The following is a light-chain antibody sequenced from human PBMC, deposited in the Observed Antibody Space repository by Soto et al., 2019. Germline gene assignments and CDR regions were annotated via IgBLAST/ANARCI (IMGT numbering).Light chain of an antibody. CDR2: EVS. Sequence: QSALTQPASVSGSPGQSITISCTGTSSDVGGYKYVSWYQQHPDKAPKLIIFEVSNRPSGVPDRFSGSKSGNTASLTISGLQAEDEADYYCCSYAGSYTWVFGGGTKLTVL. J-gene: IGLJ3*02. CDR3: CSYAGSYTWV. V-gene: IGLV2-11*01. CDR1: SSDVGGYKY.